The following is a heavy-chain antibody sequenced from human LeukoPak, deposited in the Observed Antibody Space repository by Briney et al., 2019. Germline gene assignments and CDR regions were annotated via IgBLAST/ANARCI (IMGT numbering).Heavy chain of an antibody. CDR1: GYTLTSYC. J-gene: IGHJ4*02. CDR3: ARDGVVVTAIPVYYFDY. V-gene: IGHV1-46*01. Sequence: ASVKVSCKASGYTLTSYCMHWVRQAPGQGLEWMGIINPSGGSTSYAQKFQGRVTMTRDTSTSTVYMELSSLRSEGTAVYYCARDGVVVTAIPVYYFDYWGQGTLVTVSS. D-gene: IGHD2-21*02. CDR2: INPSGGST.